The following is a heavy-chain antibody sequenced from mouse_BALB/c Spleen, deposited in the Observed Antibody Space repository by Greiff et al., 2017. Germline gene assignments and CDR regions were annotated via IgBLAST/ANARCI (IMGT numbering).Heavy chain of an antibody. D-gene: IGHD1-1*01. J-gene: IGHJ4*01. Sequence: VQLQESGPGLVAPSQSLSITCTVSGFSLTGYGVNWVRQPPGKGLEWLGMIWGDGSTDYNSALKSRLSISKDNSKSQVFLKMNSLQTDDTARYYCAREVTTVSGAMDYWGQGTSVTVSS. V-gene: IGHV2-6-7*01. CDR1: GFSLTGYG. CDR2: IWGDGST. CDR3: AREVTTVSGAMDY.